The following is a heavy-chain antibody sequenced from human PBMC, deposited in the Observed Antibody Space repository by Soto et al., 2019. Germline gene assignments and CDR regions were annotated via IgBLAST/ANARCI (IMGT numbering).Heavy chain of an antibody. CDR2: IIPIFGTA. J-gene: IGHJ4*02. D-gene: IGHD3-3*01. CDR1: GGTFSSYA. V-gene: IGHV1-69*12. Sequence: QVQLVQSGAEVKKPGSSVKVSCKASGGTFSSYAISWVRQAPGQGLEWMGGIIPIFGTANYAQKFQGRVTSTADESTXXAXMXXSSLRSEDTAVYYCARGLATKTYYDFWSGYFLGDYWGQGTLVTVSS. CDR3: ARGLATKTYYDFWSGYFLGDY.